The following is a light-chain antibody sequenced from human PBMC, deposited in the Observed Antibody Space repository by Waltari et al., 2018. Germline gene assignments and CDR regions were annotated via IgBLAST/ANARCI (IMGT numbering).Light chain of an antibody. CDR3: QQRRNWPPT. V-gene: IGKV3-11*01. CDR1: QSVDDY. J-gene: IGKJ1*01. CDR2: DAS. Sequence: VLTQSPATLSLSPGERATLSCRASQSVDDYMAWYQQKPGQSPRLLIYDASNRDTGIPIRVSGSGFGTDFTLTISSLEPDDFAHYYCQQRRNWPPTFGQGTKVEIK.